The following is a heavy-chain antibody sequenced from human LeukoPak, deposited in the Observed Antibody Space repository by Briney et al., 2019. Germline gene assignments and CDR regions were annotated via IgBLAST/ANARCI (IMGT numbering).Heavy chain of an antibody. V-gene: IGHV3-30*03. CDR2: ISYDGSDK. CDR3: ARIPSLYDMSYYGMDV. CDR1: GFTFSSYG. J-gene: IGHJ6*02. D-gene: IGHD3-22*01. Sequence: GRSLRLSCAASGFTFSSYGVHWVRQAPGKGLEWVAAISYDGSDKYYADSVKGRFTISRDNSKNTLYLQMNSLRAEDTAVYYCARIPSLYDMSYYGMDVWGQGTTVTVSS.